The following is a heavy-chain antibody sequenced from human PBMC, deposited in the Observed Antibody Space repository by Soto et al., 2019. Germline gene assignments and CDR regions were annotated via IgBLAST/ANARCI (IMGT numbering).Heavy chain of an antibody. D-gene: IGHD1-1*01. CDR3: ARGGTPIDN. CDR1: GYTFTNFG. J-gene: IGHJ4*02. V-gene: IGHV1-18*01. CDR2: ISAYNGNT. Sequence: QVQLVQSGAEVKKPGASVKVSCKASGYTFTNFGISWVRQAPGQGLEWMGWISAYNGNTNYAQNFQGRVTMTTDTPTSTANRGWRTLRSDAPAVFYCARGGTPIDNGGQGPLAT.